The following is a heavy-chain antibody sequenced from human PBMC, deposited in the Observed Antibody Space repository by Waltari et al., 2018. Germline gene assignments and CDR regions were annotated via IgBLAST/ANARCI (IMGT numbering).Heavy chain of an antibody. V-gene: IGHV3-21*03. D-gene: IGHD3-10*01. CDR3: TRDLYGSGGDWFDP. J-gene: IGHJ5*02. CDR2: IGGTHSNI. Sequence: EVRLAESGGGLVKPGGSLRLSCPAAGFDFRHYDMNWVRQAPGTGLEWVSSIGGTHSNIFYADSVKGRFTVSRDNAKNSLYLQMDNLRAEDSGLYFCTRDLYGSGGDWFDPWGQGTLVTVSS. CDR1: GFDFRHYD.